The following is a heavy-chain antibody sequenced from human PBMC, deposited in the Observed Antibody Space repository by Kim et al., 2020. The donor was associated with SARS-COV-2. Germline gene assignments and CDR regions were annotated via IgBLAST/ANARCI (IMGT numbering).Heavy chain of an antibody. V-gene: IGHV4-59*08. CDR3: ARRVGLYGYGDWFDP. D-gene: IGHD4-17*01. Sequence: SETLSLTCTVSGGSISSYYWSWIRQPPGKGLEWIGYIYYSGSTNYNPSLKSRVTISVDTSKNQFSLKLSPVTAADTAVYYCARRVGLYGYGDWFDPWGQGTLVTVSS. CDR1: GGSISSYY. CDR2: IYYSGST. J-gene: IGHJ5*02.